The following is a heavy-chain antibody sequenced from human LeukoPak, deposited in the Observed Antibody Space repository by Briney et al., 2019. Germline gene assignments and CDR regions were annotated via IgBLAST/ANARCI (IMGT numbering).Heavy chain of an antibody. Sequence: GGSLRLSCAASGFTFSNYWMSWVRQAPGKGLEWMANIKQDGSDKYYVDSVKGRFTISRDNAKNSLYLQMNSLRAEDTAVYFCARDYRSSSGRSIDYWGQGTLVTVSS. D-gene: IGHD6-6*01. CDR3: ARDYRSSSGRSIDY. V-gene: IGHV3-7*01. J-gene: IGHJ4*02. CDR1: GFTFSNYW. CDR2: IKQDGSDK.